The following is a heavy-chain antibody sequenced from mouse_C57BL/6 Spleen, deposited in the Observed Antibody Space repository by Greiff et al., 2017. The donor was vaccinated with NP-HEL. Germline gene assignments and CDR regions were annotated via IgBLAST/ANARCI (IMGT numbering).Heavy chain of an antibody. J-gene: IGHJ4*01. Sequence: EVKRVESGGDLVKPGGSLKLSCAASGFTFSSYGMSWVRQTPDKRLEWVATISSGGSYTYYPDSVKGRFTISRDNAKNTLYLQMSSLKSEDTAMYYCARQINSLYAMDYWGQGTSVTVSS. CDR2: ISSGGSYT. D-gene: IGHD1-3*01. CDR3: ARQINSLYAMDY. V-gene: IGHV5-6*01. CDR1: GFTFSSYG.